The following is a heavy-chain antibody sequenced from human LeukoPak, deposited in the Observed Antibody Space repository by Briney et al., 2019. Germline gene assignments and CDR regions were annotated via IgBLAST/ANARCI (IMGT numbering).Heavy chain of an antibody. V-gene: IGHV3-48*01. J-gene: IGHJ6*02. D-gene: IGHD6-6*01. CDR2: ISSSSSTI. Sequence: GGSLRLSCAASRFTFSSYSMNWVRQAPGKGLEWVSYISSSSSTIYYADSVKGRFTISRDNAKNSLYLQMNGLRAEDTAVYYCARGGQLGWKPYYYYGMDVWGQGTAVTVSS. CDR1: RFTFSSYS. CDR3: ARGGQLGWKPYYYYGMDV.